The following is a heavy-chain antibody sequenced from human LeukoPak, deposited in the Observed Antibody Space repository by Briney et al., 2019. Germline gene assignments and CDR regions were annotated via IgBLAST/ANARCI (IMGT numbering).Heavy chain of an antibody. CDR3: ASPGGVRGFFWW. Sequence: PGGSLRLSCAASGFTFSSYAMSWVRQAPGKGLEWVSAISGSGGSTCYADSVKGRFTISRDNSKNTLYLQMNSLRAEDTAVYYCASPGGVRGFFWWWGQGTLVTVSS. CDR2: ISGSGGST. CDR1: GFTFSSYA. D-gene: IGHD3-16*01. V-gene: IGHV3-23*01. J-gene: IGHJ4*02.